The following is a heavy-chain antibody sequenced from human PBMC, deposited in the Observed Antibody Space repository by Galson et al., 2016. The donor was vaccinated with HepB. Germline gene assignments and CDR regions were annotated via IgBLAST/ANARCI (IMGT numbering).Heavy chain of an antibody. D-gene: IGHD2/OR15-2a*01. J-gene: IGHJ6*02. CDR3: AREDFYRLDV. CDR1: GGSISTSNW. V-gene: IGHV4-4*02. CDR2: IHHTGST. Sequence: SETLSLTCVVSGGSISTSNWWTWVRQPPGKGLEWIGEIHHTGSTNYTPSLKSRVTISVDKSKNQFSLTLKSVTAEDTAVYYCAREDFYRLDVWGQGTTVTVSS.